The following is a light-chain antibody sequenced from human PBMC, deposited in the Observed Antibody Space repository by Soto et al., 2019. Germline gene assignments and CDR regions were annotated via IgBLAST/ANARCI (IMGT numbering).Light chain of an antibody. Sequence: QSALTQPPSASGSPGQSVTISCTGTSSDVGAYNYVSWYQQHAGKAHKLGIYEGTKLPSGVPDRFSGSKSANTASLTVSGLQVEDEADYYCSSFASSNTWVFGGGTKLTVL. CDR2: EGT. J-gene: IGLJ3*02. CDR3: SSFASSNTWV. CDR1: SSDVGAYNY. V-gene: IGLV2-8*01.